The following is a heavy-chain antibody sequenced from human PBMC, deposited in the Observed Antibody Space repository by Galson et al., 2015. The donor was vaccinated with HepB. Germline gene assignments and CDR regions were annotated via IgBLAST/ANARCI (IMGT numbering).Heavy chain of an antibody. D-gene: IGHD3-3*01. Sequence: SVKVSCKASGYTFTGYYMHWVRQAPGQGLEWMGWINPNSGGTNYAQKFQGRVTMTRDTSISTAYMELSRLRSDDTAVYYCARREWSTTYYNWFDPWGQGTLVTVSS. CDR3: ARREWSTTYYNWFDP. J-gene: IGHJ5*02. CDR2: INPNSGGT. CDR1: GYTFTGYY. V-gene: IGHV1-2*02.